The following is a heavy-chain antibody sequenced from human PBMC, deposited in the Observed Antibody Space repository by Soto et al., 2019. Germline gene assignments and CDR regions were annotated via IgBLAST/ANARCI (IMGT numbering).Heavy chain of an antibody. D-gene: IGHD3-3*01. CDR3: ARVQVLRFLEWTYYYYYGMDV. Sequence: PSETLSLTCAVYGGSFSGYYWSWIRQPPGKGLEWIGEINHSGSTNYNPSLKSRVTISVDTSKNQFSLKLSSVTAADTAVYYCARVQVLRFLEWTYYYYYGMDVWGQGTTVTVSS. V-gene: IGHV4-34*01. J-gene: IGHJ6*02. CDR1: GGSFSGYY. CDR2: INHSGST.